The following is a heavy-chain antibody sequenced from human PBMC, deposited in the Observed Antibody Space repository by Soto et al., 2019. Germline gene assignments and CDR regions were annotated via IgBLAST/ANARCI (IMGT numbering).Heavy chain of an antibody. D-gene: IGHD2-15*01. CDR3: ARGRSVVDLFDI. J-gene: IGHJ3*02. Sequence: ASVKVSCKASGYTFTTYAMHCVRQAPGQRLEWMGWMNAGNGNTKYSQKFQGRVTMTRNTSISTAYMELSSLRSEDTAVYYCARGRSVVDLFDIWGQGTMVTVSS. CDR1: GYTFTTYA. CDR2: MNAGNGNT. V-gene: IGHV1-3*01.